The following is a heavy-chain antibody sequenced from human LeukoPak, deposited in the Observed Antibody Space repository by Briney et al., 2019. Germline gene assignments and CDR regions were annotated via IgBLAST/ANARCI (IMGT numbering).Heavy chain of an antibody. CDR2: ISASGAGT. CDR1: GITFSSYV. Sequence: PGGSLRLSCAASGITFSSYVMSWVRQAPGKGLELVSGISASGAGTYYADSVKGRFTISRDNSKNTLYLQMNSLRAEDTAVYYCAKGDLLLSASDFWGQGTLVTVSS. V-gene: IGHV3-23*01. J-gene: IGHJ4*02. D-gene: IGHD2-15*01. CDR3: AKGDLLLSASDF.